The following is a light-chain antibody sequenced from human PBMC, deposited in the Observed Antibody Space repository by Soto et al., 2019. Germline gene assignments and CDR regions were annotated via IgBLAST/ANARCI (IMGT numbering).Light chain of an antibody. CDR3: LEHNSYPWT. Sequence: DIQMPQSPASLSASAGDRVTLTCRASQGIRDDLGWYQHKPGKAPKRLIYGASSLHSGVPAMFSGSGSGPEFTLTISSLQSEDFATYYCLEHNSYPWTFGQGTKVEIK. CDR2: GAS. J-gene: IGKJ1*01. CDR1: QGIRDD. V-gene: IGKV1-17*01.